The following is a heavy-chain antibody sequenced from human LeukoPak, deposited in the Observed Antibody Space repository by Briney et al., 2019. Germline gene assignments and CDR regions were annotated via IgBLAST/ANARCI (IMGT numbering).Heavy chain of an antibody. D-gene: IGHD3-9*01. CDR1: GYTFTGYY. V-gene: IGHV1-2*02. CDR3: ARVPGRNVLRYLEASSNWFDP. Sequence: GASVKVSCKASGYTFTGYYMHWVRQAPGQGLEWMGWINPNSGGTKYAQKFQGRVTMTRDTSISTAYMELSRLRSDDTAVYYCARVPGRNVLRYLEASSNWFDPWGQGTLVTVSS. CDR2: INPNSGGT. J-gene: IGHJ5*02.